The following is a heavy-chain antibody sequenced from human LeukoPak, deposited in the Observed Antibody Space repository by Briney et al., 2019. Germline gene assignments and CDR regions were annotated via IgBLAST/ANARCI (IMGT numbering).Heavy chain of an antibody. V-gene: IGHV3-23*01. D-gene: IGHD3-3*02. J-gene: IGHJ3*02. CDR1: GFTFSNYG. CDR3: AKIRPPAYDI. Sequence: GGSLRLSCAASGFTFSNYGMNWVRQAPGKGLEWVSAISGRDSSTYYADSVKGRFTISRDNSKNTLYLQMNSLRAEDTAVYYCAKIRPPAYDIWGQGTMVTVSS. CDR2: ISGRDSST.